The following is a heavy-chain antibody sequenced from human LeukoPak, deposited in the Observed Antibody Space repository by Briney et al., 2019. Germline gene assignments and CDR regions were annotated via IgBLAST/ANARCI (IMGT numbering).Heavy chain of an antibody. CDR2: ISYDGSNK. CDR1: GFTFSSYA. J-gene: IGHJ4*02. V-gene: IGHV3-30*04. D-gene: IGHD5-12*01. Sequence: PGGSLRLSCAASGFTFSSYAMHWVRQAPGKGLEWVAVISYDGSNKCYADSVKGRFTISRDNSKNTLYLQMNSLRAEDTAVYYCAASNGGYDYAFDYWGQGTLVTVSS. CDR3: AASNGGYDYAFDY.